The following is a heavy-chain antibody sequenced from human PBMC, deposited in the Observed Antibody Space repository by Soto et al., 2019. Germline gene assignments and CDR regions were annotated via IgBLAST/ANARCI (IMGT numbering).Heavy chain of an antibody. D-gene: IGHD1-26*01. J-gene: IGHJ6*02. V-gene: IGHV3-33*01. Sequence: PWGSLRLSCAASGFPFSSYGMHWVRQAPGKGLEWVAVIWYDGSNKYYADSVKGRFTISRDNSKNTLYLQMNSLRAEDTAVYYCARALYPRTYSYYYSGMEVWGQGTTVTVS. CDR3: ARALYPRTYSYYYSGMEV. CDR1: GFPFSSYG. CDR2: IWYDGSNK.